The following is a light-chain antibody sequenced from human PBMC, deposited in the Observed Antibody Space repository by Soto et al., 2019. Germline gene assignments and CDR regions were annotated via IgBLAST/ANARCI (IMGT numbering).Light chain of an antibody. CDR1: QTIRSSF. Sequence: EIELTQSPGTLSLSPGERATLSCRASQTIRSSFLAWYQQKPGQTPRLLIFGASSRATGIPDRFSGSGSGTDFNLHISRLEPEDFAVYYCQQYSSSPLTFGGGTKVEIK. CDR3: QQYSSSPLT. J-gene: IGKJ4*01. CDR2: GAS. V-gene: IGKV3-20*01.